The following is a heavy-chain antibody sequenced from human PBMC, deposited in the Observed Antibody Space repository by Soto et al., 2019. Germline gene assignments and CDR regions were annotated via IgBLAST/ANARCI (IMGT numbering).Heavy chain of an antibody. CDR2: INHSGIT. V-gene: IGHV4-34*01. J-gene: IGHJ4*02. CDR1: GGSFSGYY. Sequence: QVLLEQWGAGLLKPSETLSLTCAVYGGSFSGYYWTWIRQPPERGLEWLGEINHSGITDYNPSLKSRVSISIDTSKNQFSLKLNSVTAADTAVYYCAVGPRMWLAGGGYWGQGTLVTVSS. CDR3: AVGPRMWLAGGGY. D-gene: IGHD6-19*01.